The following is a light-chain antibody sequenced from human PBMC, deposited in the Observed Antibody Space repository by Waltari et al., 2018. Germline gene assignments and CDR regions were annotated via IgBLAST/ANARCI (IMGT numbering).Light chain of an antibody. V-gene: IGKV1-NL1*01. J-gene: IGKJ4*01. CDR3: QQYYSIALN. Sequence: DIQMTQSPSSLSASVGDRVTITCRASQGLSNSLACYQQKPGKAPKLLLYAASRLENGVASGISSSGSGTDDTRTISSLQPEDFATYYCQQYYSIALNFGGGTKVEIK. CDR2: AAS. CDR1: QGLSNS.